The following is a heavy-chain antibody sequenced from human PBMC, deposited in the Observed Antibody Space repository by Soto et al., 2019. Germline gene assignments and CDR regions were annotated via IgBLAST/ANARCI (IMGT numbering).Heavy chain of an antibody. J-gene: IGHJ3*02. CDR2: IVVGSGNT. CDR1: GFTFTSSA. D-gene: IGHD3-22*01. CDR3: AAAFGSSGYYAFDI. Sequence: GASVKVSCKASGFTFTSSAMQWVRQARGQRLEWIGWIVVGSGNTNYAQKFQERVTITRDMSTSTAYMELSSLRSEDTAVYYCAAAFGSSGYYAFDIWGQGTMVTVSS. V-gene: IGHV1-58*02.